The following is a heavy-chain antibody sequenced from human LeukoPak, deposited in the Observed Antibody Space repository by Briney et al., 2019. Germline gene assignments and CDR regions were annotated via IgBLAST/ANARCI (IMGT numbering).Heavy chain of an antibody. Sequence: SETLSLTCTVSGGSISSSTYYWGWIRQPPGKGLEWIGEINHSGSTNYNPSLKSRVTISVDTSKNQFSLKLSSVTAADTAVYYCARGGLMVYAVRVQNDAFDIWGQGTMVTVSS. CDR3: ARGGLMVYAVRVQNDAFDI. CDR1: GGSISSSTYY. V-gene: IGHV4-39*07. D-gene: IGHD2-8*01. J-gene: IGHJ3*02. CDR2: INHSGST.